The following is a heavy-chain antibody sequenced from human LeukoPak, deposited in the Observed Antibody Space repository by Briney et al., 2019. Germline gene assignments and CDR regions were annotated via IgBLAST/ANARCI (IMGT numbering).Heavy chain of an antibody. D-gene: IGHD3-10*02. CDR2: INRDGSST. Sequence: ETLSLTCSVSGGSIISSTYYWGWVRQAPGKGLVWVSRINRDGSSTSYADSVKGRFTISRDNAKNTLYLQMNSLRAEDTAVYYCAELGITMIGGVWGKGTTVTISS. J-gene: IGHJ6*04. V-gene: IGHV3-74*01. CDR3: AELGITMIGGV. CDR1: GGSIISSTYY.